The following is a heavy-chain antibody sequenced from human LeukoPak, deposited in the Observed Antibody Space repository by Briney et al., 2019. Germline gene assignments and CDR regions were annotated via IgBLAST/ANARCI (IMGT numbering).Heavy chain of an antibody. CDR1: GFTFSSYS. J-gene: IGHJ5*02. CDR3: AKDGDCSSTSCPWNWFDP. CDR2: ISGGSSII. D-gene: IGHD2-2*01. V-gene: IGHV3-48*01. Sequence: GGSLRLSCAVSGFTFSSYSMNWVRQAPGKGLEGVSYISGGSSIIKYADSVKGRFTISRDNAQNSLYLQMNSLRAEDTAVYYCAKDGDCSSTSCPWNWFDPWGQGTLVTVSS.